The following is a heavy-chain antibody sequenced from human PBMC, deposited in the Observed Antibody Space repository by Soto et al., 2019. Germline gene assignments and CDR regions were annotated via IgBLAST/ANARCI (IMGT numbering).Heavy chain of an antibody. V-gene: IGHV4-39*01. CDR3: AILPYHYYDSSGYPTPQYAFHI. CDR1: GGSISSSSYY. J-gene: IGHJ3*02. Sequence: SETLSITCTVSGGSISSSSYYWGWIRQPPGKGLEWIGSIYYSGSTYYNPSLKSRVTISVDTSKNQFSLKLSSVTAADTAVYYCAILPYHYYDSSGYPTPQYAFHIWGPGTMVTVSS. D-gene: IGHD3-22*01. CDR2: IYYSGST.